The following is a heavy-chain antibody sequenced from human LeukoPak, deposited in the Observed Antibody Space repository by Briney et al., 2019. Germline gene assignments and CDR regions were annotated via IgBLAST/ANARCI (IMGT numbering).Heavy chain of an antibody. V-gene: IGHV4-34*01. J-gene: IGHJ5*02. CDR3: ARDIYYGDNL. CDR2: INHSGSI. D-gene: IGHD1-26*01. CDR1: GGSFSGYY. Sequence: SETLSLTCAVYGGSFSGYYWSWIRQLPGKGLEWIGEINHSGSINYNPSLKSRVTISLDTSKNQFSLKLSSVTAADTAVYYCARDIYYGDNLWGQGTLVTVSS.